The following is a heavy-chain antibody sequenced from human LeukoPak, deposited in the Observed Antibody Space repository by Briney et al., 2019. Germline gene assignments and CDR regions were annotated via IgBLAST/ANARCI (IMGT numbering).Heavy chain of an antibody. CDR3: AKGGHTRGFAY. D-gene: IGHD3-10*01. J-gene: IGHJ4*02. Sequence: PGGSLRLSCAASGFTFSSYAMHWVRQAPGKGLEWVAVISYDGSNKYYADSVKGRFTISRDNSKNTLYLQMNSLRAEDTAVYYCAKGGHTRGFAYWGQGTLVTVSS. CDR2: ISYDGSNK. CDR1: GFTFSSYA. V-gene: IGHV3-30-3*01.